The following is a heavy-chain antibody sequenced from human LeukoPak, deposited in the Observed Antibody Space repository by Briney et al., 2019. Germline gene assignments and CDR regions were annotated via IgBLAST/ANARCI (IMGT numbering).Heavy chain of an antibody. Sequence: PGGSLRLSCAASGFTFSSYGMHWVRQAPGEGLEWVAFIRYDGSNKYYADSVKGRFTISRDNSKNTLYLQMNSLRAEDTAVYYCAKAPYCSSTSCYTGGYWGQGTLVTVSS. D-gene: IGHD2-2*02. J-gene: IGHJ4*02. CDR2: IRYDGSNK. CDR1: GFTFSSYG. V-gene: IGHV3-30*02. CDR3: AKAPYCSSTSCYTGGY.